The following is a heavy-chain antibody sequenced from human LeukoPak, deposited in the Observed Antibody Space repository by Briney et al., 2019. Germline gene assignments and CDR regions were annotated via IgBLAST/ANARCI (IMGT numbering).Heavy chain of an antibody. CDR3: GRLSTGGDY. V-gene: IGHV3-23*01. J-gene: IGHJ4*02. Sequence: PGGSLRLSCAASGFTFSTYTMSWLRQAPGKGLEWVSAIDGSGESTYYADSVKGRFTISRDNSKNTMSPQMNSLRAEDTAVYYCGRLSTGGDYWGQGTLVTVSS. D-gene: IGHD2/OR15-2a*01. CDR2: IDGSGEST. CDR1: GFTFSTYT.